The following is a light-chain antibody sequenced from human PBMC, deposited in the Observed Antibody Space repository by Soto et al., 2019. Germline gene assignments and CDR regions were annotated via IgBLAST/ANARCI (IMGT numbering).Light chain of an antibody. Sequence: QSALTQPRSVSGSPGQSVAISCTGTSSDIGGYNYVSWYQQHPGKAPKVMIYDVDKRPSGVPDRFSGSKSGNTASLTISDLQTEDEVDYYCFSHRGGDSHVFGTGTKVTVL. J-gene: IGLJ1*01. CDR3: FSHRGGDSHV. V-gene: IGLV2-11*01. CDR2: DVD. CDR1: SSDIGGYNY.